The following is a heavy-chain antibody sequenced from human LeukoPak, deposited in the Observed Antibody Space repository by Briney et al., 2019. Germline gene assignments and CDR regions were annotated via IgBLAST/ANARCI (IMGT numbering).Heavy chain of an antibody. CDR2: INTDGSTT. V-gene: IGHV3-74*01. D-gene: IGHD5-12*01. CDR1: GFTFSTYW. J-gene: IGHJ4*02. CDR3: AKESGYDVDLEY. Sequence: PGGSLRLSCAGSGFTFSTYWMHWVRQAPGWGLVWVSGINTDGSTTSYADSVKGRFTISRDNAKNTLYLQMSGLRAEDTAVYYCAKESGYDVDLEYWGQGALVTVSS.